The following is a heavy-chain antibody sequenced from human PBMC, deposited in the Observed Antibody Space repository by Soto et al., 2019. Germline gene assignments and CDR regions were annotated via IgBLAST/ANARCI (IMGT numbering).Heavy chain of an antibody. J-gene: IGHJ6*03. Sequence: GASVKVSCKASGGTFSSYTISWVRQAPGQGLEWMGRIIPILGIANYAQKFQGRVTITADKSTSTAYMELSSLRSEDTAVYYCARDSRPGVTTKYMDVWGKGTTVTVSS. CDR2: IIPILGIA. CDR1: GGTFSSYT. V-gene: IGHV1-69*04. D-gene: IGHD4-17*01. CDR3: ARDSRPGVTTKYMDV.